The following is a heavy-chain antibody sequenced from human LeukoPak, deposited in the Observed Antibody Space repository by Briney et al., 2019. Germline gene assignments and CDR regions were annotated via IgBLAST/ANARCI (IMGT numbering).Heavy chain of an antibody. J-gene: IGHJ3*02. D-gene: IGHD6-19*01. Sequence: ASVQLSCKASAYTFTGYLTDCARQAPGQGLEWMGLINPSGGTTSYAQKFQGRVTMTRDTSTSTVYMELSSLRSEDTAVYYCESLAGTVLDDALDIWGQGTMVTVSS. CDR2: INPSGGTT. CDR1: AYTFTGYL. V-gene: IGHV1-46*01. CDR3: ESLAGTVLDDALDI.